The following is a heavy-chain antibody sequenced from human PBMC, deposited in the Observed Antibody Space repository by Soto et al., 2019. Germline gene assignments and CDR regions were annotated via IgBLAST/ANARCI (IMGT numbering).Heavy chain of an antibody. Sequence: AGGLLRLSWAAPWVKFVNPCGGRVRQAPGKGLEWVGRIKSKTDGGTTDYAAPVKGRFTISRDDSKNTLYLQMNSLKTEDTAVYYCTTDQYCSSTSCSTAFDPWGQGTLVTVSS. V-gene: IGHV3-15*01. D-gene: IGHD2-2*01. J-gene: IGHJ5*02. CDR1: WVKFVNPC. CDR2: IKSKTDGGTT. CDR3: TTDQYCSSTSCSTAFDP.